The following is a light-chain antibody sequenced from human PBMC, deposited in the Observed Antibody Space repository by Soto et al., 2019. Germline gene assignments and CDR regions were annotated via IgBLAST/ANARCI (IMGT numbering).Light chain of an antibody. CDR3: HSYDSTLSARYV. J-gene: IGLJ1*01. CDR2: TNN. CDR1: SSNIGSNT. Sequence: QSVLTQPPSASGAPGQRVTISCSGSSSNIGSNTVNWYQQLPGTAPKLLIYTNNQRPSGVRDRFSGSRSGTSASLAISGLQSEDEADYYCHSYDSTLSARYVFGTGTKVTVL. V-gene: IGLV1-44*01.